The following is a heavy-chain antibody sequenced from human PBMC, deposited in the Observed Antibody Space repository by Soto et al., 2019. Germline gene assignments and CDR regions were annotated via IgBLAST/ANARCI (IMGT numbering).Heavy chain of an antibody. CDR2: IRSKSNNYAI. CDR1: GFAFSGSS. V-gene: IGHV3-73*01. D-gene: IGHD3-22*01. Sequence: PGGSLRLSCAGSGFAFSGSSVHWVRQASGRGLEWVGRIRSKSNNYAIAYVASVKGRFTISRDDSKNTAYLQMDSLKTEDTAVYYCTRYPDTGGYQFAYWGQGTLVTVSS. J-gene: IGHJ4*02. CDR3: TRYPDTGGYQFAY.